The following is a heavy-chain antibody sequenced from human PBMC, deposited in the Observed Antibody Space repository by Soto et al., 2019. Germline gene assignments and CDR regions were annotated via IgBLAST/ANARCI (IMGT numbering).Heavy chain of an antibody. D-gene: IGHD2-21*02. CDR1: GFSFSSHA. CDR2: ISNNGDAK. Sequence: QVQLVQSGGGVVQPGRSLRVSCAASGFSFSSHAIHWVRQGPGKGLEWVSVISNNGDAKHYADSVKGRFTISRDNSKNTVYLDMNSLRAEDTAVYYCAREPPQRAFCAHDCYSDYWGQGALVIVSS. V-gene: IGHV3-30-3*01. CDR3: AREPPQRAFCAHDCYSDY. J-gene: IGHJ4*02.